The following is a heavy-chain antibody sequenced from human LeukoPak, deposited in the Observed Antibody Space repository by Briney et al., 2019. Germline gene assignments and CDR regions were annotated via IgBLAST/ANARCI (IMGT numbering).Heavy chain of an antibody. J-gene: IGHJ1*01. Sequence: PGGSLRLSCAASGFTFSSYVMSWVRQASGKGLEWVSGISGSGGSTYYADSVKGRFTIYRDNSKNTLYLQVNSLRAEDTAVYYCAKGRGFCSSISCYTPEHWGQGTLVTVSS. V-gene: IGHV3-23*01. CDR3: AKGRGFCSSISCYTPEH. CDR2: ISGSGGST. D-gene: IGHD2-2*02. CDR1: GFTFSSYV.